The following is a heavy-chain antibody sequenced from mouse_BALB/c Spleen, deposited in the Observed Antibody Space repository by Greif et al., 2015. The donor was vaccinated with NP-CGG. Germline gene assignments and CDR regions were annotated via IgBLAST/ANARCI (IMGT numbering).Heavy chain of an antibody. CDR3: ARRTGTEAMDY. D-gene: IGHD4-1*01. V-gene: IGHV1-84*02. J-gene: IGHJ4*01. Sequence: VQLQQSGPELVKPGASVKISCKASGYTFTDYYINWVKQKPGQGLEWIGWIYPGSGNTKYSEKFKGKATLTVDTSSSTAYMQLSSLTSEDTAVYFCARRTGTEAMDYWGQGTSVTVSS. CDR1: GYTFTDYY. CDR2: IYPGSGNT.